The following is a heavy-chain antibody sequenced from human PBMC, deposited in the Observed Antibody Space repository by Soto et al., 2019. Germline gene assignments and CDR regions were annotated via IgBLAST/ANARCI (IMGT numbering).Heavy chain of an antibody. CDR3: AREFRTNWFDP. CDR2: IYYSGST. Sequence: SETMSLTCTVSGGSISIGDYYWSWIRQPPGKGLEWIGYIYYSGSTYYNPSLKSRVTISVDTSKNQFSLKLSSVTAADTAVYYCAREFRTNWFDPLGQGTLVTVSS. V-gene: IGHV4-30-4*01. J-gene: IGHJ5*02. CDR1: GGSISIGDYY.